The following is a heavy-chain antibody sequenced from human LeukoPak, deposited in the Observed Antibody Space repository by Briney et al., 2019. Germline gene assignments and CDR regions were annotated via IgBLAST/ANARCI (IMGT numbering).Heavy chain of an antibody. CDR3: ARGIDSWSGYYYFDY. V-gene: IGHV4-59*01. CDR1: GGSISSYY. Sequence: SETLSLTCTVSGGSISSYYWSWIRQPPGKGLEWIGYIYYSGSTNYNPSLKSRVTISVDTSKNQFSLKLSSVTAADTAVYYCARGIDSWSGYYYFDYWGQGTLVTVSS. CDR2: IYYSGST. J-gene: IGHJ4*02. D-gene: IGHD3-3*01.